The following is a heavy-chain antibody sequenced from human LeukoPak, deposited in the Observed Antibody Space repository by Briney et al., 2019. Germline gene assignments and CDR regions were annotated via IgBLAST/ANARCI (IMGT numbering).Heavy chain of an antibody. Sequence: GGSPRLSCAASGFTFSNYAMNWVRQAPGQGLEWISGIGGSGTGTFYADSVKGRFTISRDNSKNTLFLQMTSLRAEDTAIYYCAKDSDTPGYFDYWGQGTPVTVSS. CDR1: GFTFSNYA. D-gene: IGHD2-2*02. CDR3: AKDSDTPGYFDY. CDR2: IGGSGTGT. V-gene: IGHV3-23*01. J-gene: IGHJ4*02.